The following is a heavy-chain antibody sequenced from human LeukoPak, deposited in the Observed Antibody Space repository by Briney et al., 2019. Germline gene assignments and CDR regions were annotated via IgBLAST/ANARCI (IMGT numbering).Heavy chain of an antibody. Sequence: TSETLSLTCAVYGGSFSGYYWSWIRQPPGKGLEWIGEINHSGSTNYNPSLKSRVTISVDTSKNQFSLKLSAVTAADTAVYYCARTRNDGYFDYWGQGTLVTVSS. CDR2: INHSGST. CDR1: GGSFSGYY. J-gene: IGHJ4*02. V-gene: IGHV4-34*01. CDR3: ARTRNDGYFDY.